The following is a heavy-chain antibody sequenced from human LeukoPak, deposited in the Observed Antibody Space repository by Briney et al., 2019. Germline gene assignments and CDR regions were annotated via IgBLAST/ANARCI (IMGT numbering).Heavy chain of an antibody. CDR1: GYTLTGYY. J-gene: IGHJ4*02. CDR3: ARGRYGYGDGFYFDY. V-gene: IGHV1-2*02. CDR2: INPNSGDT. D-gene: IGHD5-18*01. Sequence: ASVKVSCKASGYTLTGYYMHWVRQAPGQGLEWMGWINPNSGDTNYTQNFQGRVTMTRDTSLSTAYLELSRLRSDDTAVYYCARGRYGYGDGFYFDYWGQGTLVTVSS.